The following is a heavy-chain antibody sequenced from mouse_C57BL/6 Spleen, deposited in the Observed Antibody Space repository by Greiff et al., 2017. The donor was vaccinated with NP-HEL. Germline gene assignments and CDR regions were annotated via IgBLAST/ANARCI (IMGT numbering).Heavy chain of an antibody. CDR2: IWTGGGT. D-gene: IGHD2-1*01. Sequence: VQLVESGPGLVAPSQSLSITCTVSGFSLTSYAISWVRQTPGKGLEWFGVIWTGGGTNYNSALKSRLSISKDNSKSQVFLKMNSLQTDDTARYYCAREGNTPSYYYAMDYWGQGTSVTVSS. CDR3: AREGNTPSYYYAMDY. J-gene: IGHJ4*01. CDR1: GFSLTSYA. V-gene: IGHV2-9-1*01.